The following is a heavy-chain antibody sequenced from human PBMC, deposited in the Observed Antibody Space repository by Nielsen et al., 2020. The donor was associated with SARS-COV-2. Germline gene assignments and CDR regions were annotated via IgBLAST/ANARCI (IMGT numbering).Heavy chain of an antibody. D-gene: IGHD3-22*01. J-gene: IGHJ1*01. CDR1: GGSFSGYD. CDR2: INHSGST. V-gene: IGHV4-34*01. CDR3: ARGGIIMISQYFQH. Sequence: GSLRLSCAVYGGSFSGYDWSWIRQPPGKGLEWIGEINHSGSTNYNPSLKSRVTISVDTSKNQFSLKLSSVTAADTAVYYCARGGIIMISQYFQHWGQGTLVTVSS.